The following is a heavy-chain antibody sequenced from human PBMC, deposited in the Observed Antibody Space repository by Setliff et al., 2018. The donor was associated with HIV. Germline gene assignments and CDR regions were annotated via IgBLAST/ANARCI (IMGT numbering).Heavy chain of an antibody. CDR2: IGPYNGRT. Sequence: ASVKVSCKTSGYMFIAYGMSWGRRAPGQGLEWMGWIGPYNGRTEYAQEFQGRVSLTIDTSVSTVYMELRSLRSDDTAVYYCARDDGGYNYAEDFDVWGQGTMVTVSS. CDR3: ARDDGGYNYAEDFDV. V-gene: IGHV1-18*01. CDR1: GYMFIAYG. J-gene: IGHJ3*01. D-gene: IGHD3-16*01.